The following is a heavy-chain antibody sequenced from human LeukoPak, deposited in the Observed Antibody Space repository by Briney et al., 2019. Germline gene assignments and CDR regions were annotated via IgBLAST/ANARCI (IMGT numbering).Heavy chain of an antibody. CDR1: GGSFSGYY. CDR2: INHSGST. D-gene: IGHD4-17*01. J-gene: IGHJ2*01. CDR3: ARAVTTSDWYFDL. V-gene: IGHV4-34*01. Sequence: SETLSLTCAVYGGSFSGYYWSWIRQPPGKGLEWIGEINHSGSTNYNPSLKSRVTISVDTSKNQFSLKLSSVTAADTAVYYCARAVTTSDWYFDLWGRGTLVTVSS.